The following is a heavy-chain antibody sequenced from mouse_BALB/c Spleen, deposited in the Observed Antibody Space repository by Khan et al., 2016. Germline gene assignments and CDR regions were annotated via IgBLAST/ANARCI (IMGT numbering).Heavy chain of an antibody. CDR1: GFNIKDYY. Sequence: LQLKGSGAELVGSGASVKLSCTAFGFNIKDYYMHWVKQRPEQGLEWIGWFDPENGDTEYAPKFQGKATMTADTSSNTAYLQLSSLTSEDTAVYYCNNFDYWGQGTTLTVSS. CDR3: NNFDY. J-gene: IGHJ2*01. V-gene: IGHV14-4*02. CDR2: FDPENGDT.